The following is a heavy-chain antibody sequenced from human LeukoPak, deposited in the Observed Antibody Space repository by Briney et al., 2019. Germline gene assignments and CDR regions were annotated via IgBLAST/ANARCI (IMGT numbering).Heavy chain of an antibody. V-gene: IGHV4-34*01. D-gene: IGHD3-10*01. CDR2: INHSGSN. CDR1: GGSFRGYY. CDR3: AREVLLWFGECVWFDP. Sequence: PSDTLSLTCALYGGSFRGYYWRGIRQPPRKGVAWMGKINHSGSNNYNPSLKSRVTISVDPPKNQFSLKLSSVTAADTAVYDGAREVLLWFGECVWFDPWGQGTLVTVSS. J-gene: IGHJ5*02.